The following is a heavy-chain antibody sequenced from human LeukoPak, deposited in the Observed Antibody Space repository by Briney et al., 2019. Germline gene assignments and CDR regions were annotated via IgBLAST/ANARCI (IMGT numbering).Heavy chain of an antibody. CDR3: AKSYEGYYFDY. D-gene: IGHD5-12*01. CDR2: ISSSGSTI. V-gene: IGHV3-11*01. CDR1: GFTFSDYY. Sequence: GGSLRLSCAASGFTFSDYYMSWIRQAPGKGLEWVSYISSSGSTIYCADSVKGRFTISRDNSKNTLYLQMNSLRAEDTAVYYCAKSYEGYYFDYWGQGTLVTVSS. J-gene: IGHJ4*02.